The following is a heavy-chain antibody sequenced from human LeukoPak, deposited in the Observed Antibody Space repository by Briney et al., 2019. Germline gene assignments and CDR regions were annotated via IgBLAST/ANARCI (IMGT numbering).Heavy chain of an antibody. CDR3: ARYRRGYYDSSGYSRMMAFDI. J-gene: IGHJ3*02. CDR2: IYYSGST. D-gene: IGHD3-22*01. Sequence: PSETLSLTCTVSGGSISSHYRSWIRQPPGKGLEWIGNIYYSGSTNYNPSLRSRVTISVDTSKNQFSLKLSSVTAADTAVYYCARYRRGYYDSSGYSRMMAFDIWGQGTMVTVSS. V-gene: IGHV4-59*11. CDR1: GGSISSHY.